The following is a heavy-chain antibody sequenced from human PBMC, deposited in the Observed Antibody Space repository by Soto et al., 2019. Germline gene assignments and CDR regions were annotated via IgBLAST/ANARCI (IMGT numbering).Heavy chain of an antibody. Sequence: EVQLVESGGGLVQPGRSLRLSCAASGFTFDDYAMHWVRQATGKGLEWVSGITWNRGSIDYADSVKGRFTISRDNAKDSRYRQMNSLRAEDTALYYCAKSPLDIVVVPTAYYFDYWCQGTLVPVS. J-gene: IGHJ4*02. CDR1: GFTFDDYA. CDR3: AKSPLDIVVVPTAYYFDY. D-gene: IGHD2-2*01. V-gene: IGHV3-9*01. CDR2: ITWNRGSI.